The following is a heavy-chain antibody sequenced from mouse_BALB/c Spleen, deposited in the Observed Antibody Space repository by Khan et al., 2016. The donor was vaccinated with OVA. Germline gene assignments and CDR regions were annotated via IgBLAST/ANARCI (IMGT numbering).Heavy chain of an antibody. CDR3: AIIYYGYDWFTY. CDR1: GLSLTNYG. J-gene: IGHJ3*01. CDR2: IWGDGST. V-gene: IGHV2-3*01. Sequence: VQLKESGPGLVAPSQSLSITCTVSGLSLTNYGISWIRQPPGKGLEWLGVIWGDGSTNYHSALISRLSINKDNSKSQVFLILNSLQTEDTATYYCAIIYYGYDWFTYWGQGTLVTVSA. D-gene: IGHD2-2*01.